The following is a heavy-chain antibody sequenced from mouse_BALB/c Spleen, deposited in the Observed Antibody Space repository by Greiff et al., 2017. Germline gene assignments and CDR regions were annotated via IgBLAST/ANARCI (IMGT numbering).Heavy chain of an antibody. CDR1: GYSITSDYA. CDR2: ISYSGST. Sequence: EVQRVESGPGLVKPSQSLSLTCTVTGYSITSDYAWNWIRQFPGNKLEWMGYISYSGSTSYNPSLKSRISITRDTSKNQFFLQLNSVTTEDTATYYCARRGDYGSSYYYAMDYWGQGTSVTVSS. CDR3: ARRGDYGSSYYYAMDY. J-gene: IGHJ4*01. V-gene: IGHV3-2*02. D-gene: IGHD1-1*01.